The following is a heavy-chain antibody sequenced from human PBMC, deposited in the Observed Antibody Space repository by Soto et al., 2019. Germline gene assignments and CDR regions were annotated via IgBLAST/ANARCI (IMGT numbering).Heavy chain of an antibody. V-gene: IGHV3-74*01. CDR2: TNNDGSTT. J-gene: IGHJ6*02. CDR1: GFPFSTYW. Sequence: GGSLRLSCAASGFPFSTYWMHWVRQAPGKGPVWVSRTNNDGSTTRYADSVKGRFTISRDNAKNTLYLQMNSLRAEDTAVYYCASQGLYYYGLDVWGQGTTVTVSS. CDR3: ASQGLYYYGLDV.